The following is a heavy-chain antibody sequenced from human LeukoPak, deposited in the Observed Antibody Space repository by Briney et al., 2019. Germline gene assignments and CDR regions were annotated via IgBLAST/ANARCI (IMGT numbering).Heavy chain of an antibody. J-gene: IGHJ4*02. V-gene: IGHV4-31*03. CDR3: ARDYSGYDFLDY. D-gene: IGHD5-12*01. CDR1: GDSISSSNHY. CDR2: IYYSGTT. Sequence: SETLSLTCTVSGDSISSSNHYWTWIRQLPGKGLEWIGYIYYSGTTYYNPSLESRLNILVDTSRNQFSLRLSSVTAADTAVYYCARDYSGYDFLDYWGQGTLVTVSS.